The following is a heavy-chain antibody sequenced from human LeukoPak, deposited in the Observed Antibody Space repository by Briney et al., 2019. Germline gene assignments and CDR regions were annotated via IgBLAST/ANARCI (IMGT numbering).Heavy chain of an antibody. CDR3: ARDEWTVTPDY. D-gene: IGHD4-17*01. CDR2: IKQDGSEK. CDR1: GFTLSSYW. J-gene: IGHJ4*02. Sequence: PGGSLRLSCAASGFTLSSYWMSWVRQAPGKGLEWVANIKQDGSEKYYVDSVKGRFTISRNNAKNSLYLQMNSLRAEDTAVYYCARDEWTVTPDYWGQGTLVTVSS. V-gene: IGHV3-7*01.